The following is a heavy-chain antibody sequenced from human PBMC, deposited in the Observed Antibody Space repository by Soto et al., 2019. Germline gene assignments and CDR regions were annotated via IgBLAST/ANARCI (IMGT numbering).Heavy chain of an antibody. J-gene: IGHJ4*02. CDR1: GFTFSSYS. V-gene: IGHV3-21*01. Sequence: EVQLVESGGGLVKPGGSLRLSCAASGFTFSSYSMNWAGRAPGKGLEWVSSISSSSSYIYYADSVKGRFTISRDNAKNSLYLQMNSLRAEDTAVYYCARDQPGYSYGYGLGYWGQGTLVTVSS. D-gene: IGHD5-18*01. CDR3: ARDQPGYSYGYGLGY. CDR2: ISSSSSYI.